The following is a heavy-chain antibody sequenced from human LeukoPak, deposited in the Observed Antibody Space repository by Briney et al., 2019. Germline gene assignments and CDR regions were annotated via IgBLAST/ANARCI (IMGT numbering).Heavy chain of an antibody. J-gene: IGHJ4*02. D-gene: IGHD6-13*01. CDR2: TYYRSKWYN. Sequence: SQTLSLTCAISGDSVSSNSAAWNWISQSPSIGLEWLGRTYYRSKWYNDYAVSVKSRITINPDTSKNQFSLQLNSVTPEDTAVYYCARDPGGAAGTTFDYWGQGTLVTVSS. V-gene: IGHV6-1*01. CDR1: GDSVSSNSAA. CDR3: ARDPGGAAGTTFDY.